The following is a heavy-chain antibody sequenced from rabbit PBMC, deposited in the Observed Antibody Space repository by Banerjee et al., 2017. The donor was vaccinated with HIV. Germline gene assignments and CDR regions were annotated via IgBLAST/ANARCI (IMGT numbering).Heavy chain of an antibody. CDR2: IYAGSSGDT. Sequence: QEQLVESGGGLVQPGGSLKLSCKASGFDFSSYGVSWVRQAPGKGLEWIACIYAGSSGDTYYASWAKGRFTVSKASSTTVTLQMTSLTAADTATYFCAREPVYAGHGYATGFNLWGQGTLVTVS. V-gene: IGHV1S45*01. CDR1: GFDFSSYG. J-gene: IGHJ6*01. D-gene: IGHD6-1*01. CDR3: AREPVYAGHGYATGFNL.